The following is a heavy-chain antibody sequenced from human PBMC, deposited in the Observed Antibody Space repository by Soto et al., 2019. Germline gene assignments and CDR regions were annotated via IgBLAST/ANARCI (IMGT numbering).Heavy chain of an antibody. CDR3: ARIIVGATGVFDY. V-gene: IGHV1-2*02. CDR1: GYTFTGYY. J-gene: IGHJ4*02. CDR2: VNPNSGGT. Sequence: QVQLVQSGAEVKKPGASVKVSYKASGYTFTGYYMHWVRQAPGQGLEWMGWVNPNSGGTKYAQKFQGRVTMTRDTSISTAYMELSRLRSDDTAMYYCARIIVGATGVFDYWGQGTLVTVSS. D-gene: IGHD1-26*01.